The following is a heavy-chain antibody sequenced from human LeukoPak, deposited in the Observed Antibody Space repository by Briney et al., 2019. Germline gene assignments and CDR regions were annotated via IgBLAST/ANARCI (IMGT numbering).Heavy chain of an antibody. V-gene: IGHV3-64D*06. D-gene: IGHD3-16*01. Sequence: GGSLRLSCSASGFTFNSYAMHWVRQAPGKGLEFVSSISTTGGITYYADSVKGRFTISRDNSKNTLYLQMSSLRPEDTAVFCCVKDWGSGHNYFDYWGQGTLVTVSS. CDR2: ISTTGGIT. CDR1: GFTFNSYA. J-gene: IGHJ4*02. CDR3: VKDWGSGHNYFDY.